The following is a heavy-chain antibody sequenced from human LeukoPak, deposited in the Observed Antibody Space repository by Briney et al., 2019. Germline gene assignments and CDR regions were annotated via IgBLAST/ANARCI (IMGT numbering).Heavy chain of an antibody. D-gene: IGHD2-15*01. CDR2: IYYSGST. CDR1: GGSISSSSYY. CDR3: ARVSGGEYYYYYYMDV. Sequence: SETLSLTCTVSGGSISSSSYYWGWIRQPPGKGLEWIGCIYYSGSTYYNPSLKSRVTISVDTSKNQFSLKLSSVTAADTAVYYCARVSGGEYYYYYYMDVWGKGTTVTVSS. V-gene: IGHV4-39*07. J-gene: IGHJ6*03.